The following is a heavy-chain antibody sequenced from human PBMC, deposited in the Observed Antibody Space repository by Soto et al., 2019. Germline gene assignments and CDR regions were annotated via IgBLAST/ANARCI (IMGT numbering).Heavy chain of an antibody. CDR2: IYYTGAT. Sequence: SETLSLTCTVSGDSIGGSNYYWGWVRLPPGKRLQWIANIYYTGATYYYPSLRSRVTLSVDTSKNQFSLKVNSVTAADTAVYYCARRETTVATSWFDTWGQGILVTVPQ. V-gene: IGHV4-39*01. CDR1: GDSIGGSNYY. J-gene: IGHJ5*02. D-gene: IGHD5-12*01. CDR3: ARRETTVATSWFDT.